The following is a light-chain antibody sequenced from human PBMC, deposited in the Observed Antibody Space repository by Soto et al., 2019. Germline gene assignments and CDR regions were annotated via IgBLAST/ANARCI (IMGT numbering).Light chain of an antibody. CDR3: CSYAGSSIWV. V-gene: IGLV2-23*01. CDR1: SSDVGSYNL. Sequence: ALTQPASVSGSPGQSITVSCTGTSSDVGSYNLVSWYQQHPGKAPKLMIHEGSKRPSGVSNRFSGSKSGNTASLTISGLQAEDEAYYYCCSYAGSSIWVFGGGTKLTVL. CDR2: EGS. J-gene: IGLJ3*02.